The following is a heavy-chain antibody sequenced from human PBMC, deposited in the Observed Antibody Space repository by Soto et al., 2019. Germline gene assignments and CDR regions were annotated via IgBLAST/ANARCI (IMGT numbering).Heavy chain of an antibody. CDR2: INPNSGGT. J-gene: IGHJ4*01. CDR3: ARDRSYSGYDSNPLFDY. V-gene: IGHV1-2*04. D-gene: IGHD5-12*01. CDR1: GYTFTGYY. Sequence: ASVKVSCKASGYTFTGYYMHWARQAPGQGLEWMGWINPNSGGTNYAQKYQGWVTMTRDTSISTAYMELSRLRSDDTAVYYCARDRSYSGYDSNPLFDYWGHGTLVTVSS.